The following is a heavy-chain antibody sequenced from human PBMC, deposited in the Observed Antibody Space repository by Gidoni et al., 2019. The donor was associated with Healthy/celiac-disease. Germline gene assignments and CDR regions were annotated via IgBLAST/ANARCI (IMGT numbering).Heavy chain of an antibody. CDR1: GGSLISSNW. V-gene: IGHV4-4*02. J-gene: IGHJ4*02. D-gene: IGHD6-19*01. Sequence: QVQLLESVPGLAKPSGTLSLTCAASGGSLISSNWWSWVRQPPGKGLEWIGEIYYSGSTNYNPSLKSRVTISVDKSKNQFSLKLSSVTAADTAVYYCARTAPLDSSGWYWVYWGQGTLVTVSS. CDR3: ARTAPLDSSGWYWVY. CDR2: IYYSGST.